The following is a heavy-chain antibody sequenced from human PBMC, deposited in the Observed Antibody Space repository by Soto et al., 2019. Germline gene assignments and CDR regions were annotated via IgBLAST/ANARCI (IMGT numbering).Heavy chain of an antibody. CDR3: ARAGSSTANWIDP. CDR2: IYHTGKT. CDR1: GDAIYIGGYY. D-gene: IGHD2-2*01. J-gene: IGHJ5*02. V-gene: IGHV4-31*03. Sequence: SETLSLTCTVSGDAIYIGGYYWTWIRQHPGKGLEWIGYIYHTGKTYYNPSLESRVTMSVDTSKNQFSLKLASVTAADTAVYSCARAGSSTANWIDPWGQGTLVTVSS.